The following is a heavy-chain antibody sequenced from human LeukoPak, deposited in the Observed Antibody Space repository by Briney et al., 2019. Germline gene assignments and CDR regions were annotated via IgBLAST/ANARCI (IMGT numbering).Heavy chain of an antibody. Sequence: SETLSLTCTVSGGSISSGSYYWSWIRQPAGKGLEWIGRIYTSGSTNYNPSLKSRATISVDTSKNQFSLKLSSVTAADTAVYYCARGDARITIFGVPSWFDPWGQGTLVTVSS. CDR2: IYTSGST. CDR1: GGSISSGSYY. CDR3: ARGDARITIFGVPSWFDP. V-gene: IGHV4-61*02. D-gene: IGHD3-3*01. J-gene: IGHJ5*02.